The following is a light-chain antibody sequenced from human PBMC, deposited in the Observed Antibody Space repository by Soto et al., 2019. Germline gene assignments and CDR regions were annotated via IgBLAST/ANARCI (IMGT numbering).Light chain of an antibody. CDR2: GAS. Sequence: EIVLTQSPGTLSLSPGERATLSCRASQSLSSYLAWYQQKPGQAPRLLIYGASSSATGIPDRFSGSGSGTDFTLTISRLEPEDFAVYYCRQYGSSPSYTFGQGTKLEIK. CDR3: RQYGSSPSYT. V-gene: IGKV3-20*01. J-gene: IGKJ2*01. CDR1: QSLSSY.